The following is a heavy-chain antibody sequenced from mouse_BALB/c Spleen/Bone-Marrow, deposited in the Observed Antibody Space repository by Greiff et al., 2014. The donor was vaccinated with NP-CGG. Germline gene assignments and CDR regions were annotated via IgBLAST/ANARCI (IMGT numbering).Heavy chain of an antibody. Sequence: DVKLVESGGGLVKPGGSLKLSCAAFGFTFSDYYMYWVRQTPEKRLEWVATISDGGGYTYYPDSVWGRFTISRDNAKNNLYLQMSSLKSEDTAMYYCARSGERYGAMDYWGQGTSVTVFS. CDR2: ISDGGGYT. D-gene: IGHD2-10*02. CDR1: GFTFSDYY. J-gene: IGHJ4*01. CDR3: ARSGERYGAMDY. V-gene: IGHV5-4*02.